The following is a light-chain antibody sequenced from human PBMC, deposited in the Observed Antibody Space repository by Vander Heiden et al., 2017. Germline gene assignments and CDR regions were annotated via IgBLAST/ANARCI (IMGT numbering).Light chain of an antibody. V-gene: IGLV1-36*01. CDR2: YND. CDR1: SSNIGNNA. J-gene: IGLJ2*01. CDR3: AAWDDSLNGVL. Sequence: QSVLTQQHSVSEAPRQRVTISCSGSSSNIGNNAVNWYQQLPGKAPKLLIYYNDLLPSGVSDRFSGSKSGTSASLAISGLQSEDEADYYCAAWDDSLNGVLFGGGTKLTVL.